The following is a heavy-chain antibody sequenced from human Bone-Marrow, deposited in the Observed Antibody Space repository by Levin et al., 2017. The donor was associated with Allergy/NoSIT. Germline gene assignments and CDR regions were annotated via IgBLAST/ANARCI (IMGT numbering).Heavy chain of an antibody. Sequence: SETLSLTCAVYGGSFSGYYWSWIRQPPGKGLEWIGEINHSGSTNYNPSLKSRVTISVDTSKNQFSLKLSSVTAADTAVYYCARGPRRRLSIVVVTANYYGMDVWGQGTTVTVSS. CDR1: GGSFSGYY. J-gene: IGHJ6*02. CDR2: INHSGST. CDR3: ARGPRRRLSIVVVTANYYGMDV. D-gene: IGHD2-21*02. V-gene: IGHV4-34*01.